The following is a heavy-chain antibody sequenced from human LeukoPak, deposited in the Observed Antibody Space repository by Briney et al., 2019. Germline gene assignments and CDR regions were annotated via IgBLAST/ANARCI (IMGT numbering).Heavy chain of an antibody. D-gene: IGHD6-19*01. CDR2: ISGSGDNT. CDR1: GFTFSNFA. J-gene: IGHJ4*02. Sequence: GGSLRLSCAASGFTFSNFATSWVRQAPGKGLEWVAAISGSGDNTNYADSVKGRVTISRDNSKNTLYLQMNSLRAEDTAVYYCAKGYNSGWYYFDYWGQGTLVTVSS. CDR3: AKGYNSGWYYFDY. V-gene: IGHV3-23*01.